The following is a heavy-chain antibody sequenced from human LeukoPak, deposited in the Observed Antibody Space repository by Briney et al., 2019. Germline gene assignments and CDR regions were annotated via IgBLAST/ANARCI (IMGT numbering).Heavy chain of an antibody. D-gene: IGHD2-8*02. V-gene: IGHV4-59*12. CDR3: ARDQASGGAFDI. CDR1: GGSISSYY. Sequence: SETLSLTCTVSGGSISSYYWSWIRQPPGKGLEWIGYIYYSGSTNYSPSLKSRVTISVDTSKNQFSLKLSSVTAADTAVYYCARDQASGGAFDIWGQGTMVTVSS. CDR2: IYYSGST. J-gene: IGHJ3*02.